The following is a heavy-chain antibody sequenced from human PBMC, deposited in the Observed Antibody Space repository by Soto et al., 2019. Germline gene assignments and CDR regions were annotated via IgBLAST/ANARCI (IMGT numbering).Heavy chain of an antibody. D-gene: IGHD4-17*01. CDR1: GGSISSGDYY. V-gene: IGHV4-30-4*01. J-gene: IGHJ4*02. CDR2: IWSAERI. CDR3: ARASGDYGNYFFDS. Sequence: PSETLSLTCTVSGGSISSGDYYWSWIRQPPGKGLEWIGYIWSAERIFSSPSLKSRVIISADRSKNQISLRLTSVTPADTAVYYCARASGDYGNYFFDSWGQGILVTVSS.